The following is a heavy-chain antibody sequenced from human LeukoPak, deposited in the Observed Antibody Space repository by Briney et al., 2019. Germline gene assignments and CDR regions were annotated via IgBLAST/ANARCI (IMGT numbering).Heavy chain of an antibody. Sequence: ASAKVSCKASVDTFSTYAISWVRQAPGQGLEWMGGIIPIFGTANYAQKFQGRVTITADESTSTAYMELSSLRSEDTAVYYCARGWGGYCSSTSCYAMIDPWGQGTLVTVSS. CDR1: VDTFSTYA. CDR3: ARGWGGYCSSTSCYAMIDP. CDR2: IIPIFGTA. V-gene: IGHV1-69*01. D-gene: IGHD2-2*01. J-gene: IGHJ5*02.